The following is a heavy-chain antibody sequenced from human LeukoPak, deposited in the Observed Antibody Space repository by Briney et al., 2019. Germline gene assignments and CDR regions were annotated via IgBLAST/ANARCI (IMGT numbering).Heavy chain of an antibody. V-gene: IGHV3-7*01. CDR1: GFTFSSWW. J-gene: IGHJ6*04. CDR2: IKQDGSEK. Sequence: PGGSLRLSCAVSGFTFSSWWMTWVRQAPGKGLEWVANIKQDGSEKNYVDSVKGRFTISRDNAKNSLDLQMNRLRAEDTAVYYCARGHKGMDVWGKGTTVTVSS. CDR3: ARGHKGMDV.